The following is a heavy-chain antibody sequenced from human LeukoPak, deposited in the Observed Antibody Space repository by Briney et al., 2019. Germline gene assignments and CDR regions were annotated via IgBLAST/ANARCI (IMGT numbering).Heavy chain of an antibody. CDR1: GFTFDDYA. D-gene: IGHD6-19*01. V-gene: IGHV3-9*01. CDR2: ISWNSGSI. Sequence: GGSLRLSCAASGFTFDDYAMHWVWQAPGKGLEWVSGISWNSGSIGYADSVKGRFTISRDNAKNSLYLQMNSLRAEDTALYYCAKDSGIAVGRGYFDYWGQGTLVTVSS. J-gene: IGHJ4*02. CDR3: AKDSGIAVGRGYFDY.